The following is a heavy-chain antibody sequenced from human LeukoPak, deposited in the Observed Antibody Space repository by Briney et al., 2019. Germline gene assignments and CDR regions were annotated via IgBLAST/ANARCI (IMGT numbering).Heavy chain of an antibody. D-gene: IGHD4-23*01. Sequence: ASVKVSCKASGYTFTSYYMHWVRPAPGQGLEWMGIINPSGGSTSYAQKFQGRVTMTRDTSTSTVYMELSSLRSEDTAVYYCARESGALDYGGNSGAFDIWGQGTMVTVSS. CDR2: INPSGGST. CDR1: GYTFTSYY. J-gene: IGHJ3*02. CDR3: ARESGALDYGGNSGAFDI. V-gene: IGHV1-46*01.